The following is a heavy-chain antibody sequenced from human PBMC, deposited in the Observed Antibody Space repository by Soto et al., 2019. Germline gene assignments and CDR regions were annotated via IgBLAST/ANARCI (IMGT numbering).Heavy chain of an antibody. CDR1: GDSVSSNSAA. Sequence: SQTLSLTCAISGDSVSSNSAAWNWIRQSPTRGLEWLGRTYYRSKWYNDYSVSVKSRIPINPDTSKNQFSLQLNSVTPEDTAVYYCARFDPRGFSYGREPPALPRWHYGLDVWGQGTTVTVSS. CDR2: TYYRSKWYN. V-gene: IGHV6-1*01. CDR3: ARFDPRGFSYGREPPALPRWHYGLDV. D-gene: IGHD5-18*01. J-gene: IGHJ6*02.